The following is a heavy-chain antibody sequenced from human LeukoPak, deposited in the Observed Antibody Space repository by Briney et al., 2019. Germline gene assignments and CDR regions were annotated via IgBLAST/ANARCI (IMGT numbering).Heavy chain of an antibody. V-gene: IGHV4-59*08. CDR3: AGLGAAEKLDY. J-gene: IGHJ4*02. CDR2: IYYSGST. CDR1: GGSLSSYY. Sequence: SETLSLTCTVSGGSLSSYYWSWIRQPPGKGLEWIGYIYYSGSTNYNPSLKSRVTISVDTSKNQFSLKLSSVTAADTAVYYCAGLGAAEKLDYWGQGTLVTVSS. D-gene: IGHD6-25*01.